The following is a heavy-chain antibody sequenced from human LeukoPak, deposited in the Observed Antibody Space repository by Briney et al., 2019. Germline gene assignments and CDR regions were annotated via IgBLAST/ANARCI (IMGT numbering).Heavy chain of an antibody. CDR3: ARDRGERKYFDY. Sequence: GGALTLSCAASGFTFRNFGMHWVRQAPGRGLEGVAVIWYDGSNKIYVDSVKGRFTVSRDSSKNALYLKMNSLRAEDTAIYYCARDRGERKYFDYWGQGTLVIVSS. J-gene: IGHJ4*02. CDR2: IWYDGSNK. CDR1: GFTFRNFG. V-gene: IGHV3-33*01. D-gene: IGHD1-1*01.